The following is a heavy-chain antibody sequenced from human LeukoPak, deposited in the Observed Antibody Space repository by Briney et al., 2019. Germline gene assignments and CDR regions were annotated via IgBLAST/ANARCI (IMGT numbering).Heavy chain of an antibody. J-gene: IGHJ5*02. CDR2: IYYSGST. V-gene: IGHV4-39*07. CDR3: ARVFWSSSWYGFDP. D-gene: IGHD6-13*01. CDR1: GGSISSSSYY. Sequence: SETLSLTFTVSGGSISSSSYYWGWIRQPPGKGLEWIGSIYYSGSTYYNPSLKSRVTISVDTSKNQFSLKLSSVTAADTAVYYCARVFWSSSWYGFDPWGQGTLVTVSS.